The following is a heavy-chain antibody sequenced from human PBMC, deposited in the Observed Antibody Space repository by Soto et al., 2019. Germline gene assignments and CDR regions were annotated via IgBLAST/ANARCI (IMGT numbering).Heavy chain of an antibody. CDR3: ARGIAPYYFDY. Sequence: QVQLVQSGAEEKKPGASVKVSCKASGYTFTSYAMHWVRQAPGQRLEWMGWINAGNGNTKYSQKFQGRVTSTRDTSASTAYMELSSLRSEDMAVYYCARGIAPYYFDYWGQGTLVTVSS. CDR2: INAGNGNT. D-gene: IGHD6-13*01. V-gene: IGHV1-3*05. J-gene: IGHJ4*02. CDR1: GYTFTSYA.